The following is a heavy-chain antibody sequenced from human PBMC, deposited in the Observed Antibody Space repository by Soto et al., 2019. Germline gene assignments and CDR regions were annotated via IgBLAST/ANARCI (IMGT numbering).Heavy chain of an antibody. CDR3: ARRDGYNSYHFEY. CDR1: GFTFGSRA. J-gene: IGHJ4*02. Sequence: GESLKISCAASGFTFGSRAMSWVRQAPGKGLEWVSGIRGGGDRTHYSDSVKGRFTVSRDNSKNTLYLQMISLRVEDTAVYYCARRDGYNSYHFEYWGQGALVTVSS. CDR2: IRGGGDRT. V-gene: IGHV3-23*01. D-gene: IGHD1-1*01.